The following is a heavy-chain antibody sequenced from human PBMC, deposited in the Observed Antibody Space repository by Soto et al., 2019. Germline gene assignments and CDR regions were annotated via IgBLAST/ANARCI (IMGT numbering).Heavy chain of an antibody. V-gene: IGHV3-48*04. D-gene: IGHD3-10*01. Sequence: EVQVVESGGGLMQPGGSLRLSCAASGLTFSDYSMTWVRQSPGKGLEWVSYIRNGGGAAYYADSLKGRFTISRDDAKNSVYLQMDSLRVEDTAIYYCARDNWFKMDGWGEGTTVIVSS. CDR1: GLTFSDYS. J-gene: IGHJ6*04. CDR2: IRNGGGAA. CDR3: ARDNWFKMDG.